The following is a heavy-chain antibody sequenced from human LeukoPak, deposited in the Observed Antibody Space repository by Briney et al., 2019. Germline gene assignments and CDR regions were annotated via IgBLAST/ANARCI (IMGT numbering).Heavy chain of an antibody. CDR3: ARGTYYYDRSGYYLKNYFDY. Sequence: PSETLSLTCTVSGGSISSYYWSWIRQPPGKGLEWIGYIYYSGSTNYNPSLKSRVTISVDTSKNQFSLKLSSVTAADTAVYYCARGTYYYDRSGYYLKNYFDYWGQGTLVTVSP. CDR1: GGSISSYY. D-gene: IGHD3-22*01. J-gene: IGHJ4*02. CDR2: IYYSGST. V-gene: IGHV4-59*01.